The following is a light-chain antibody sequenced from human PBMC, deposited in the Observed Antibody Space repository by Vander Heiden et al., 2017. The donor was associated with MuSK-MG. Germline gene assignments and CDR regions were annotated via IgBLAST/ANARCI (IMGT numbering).Light chain of an antibody. CDR3: NSYTSSSTPV. CDR1: SSDVGGYNY. J-gene: IGLJ2*01. CDR2: DVR. V-gene: IGLV2-14*01. Sequence: QSALTQPASVSGSPGQSITISCTGTSSDVGGYNYVSWYQQHPGKAPKLMMYDVRNRPSGVANRFSGSKAGSTASLTISGLQAEDEADYYCNSYTSSSTPVFGGGTKLSVL.